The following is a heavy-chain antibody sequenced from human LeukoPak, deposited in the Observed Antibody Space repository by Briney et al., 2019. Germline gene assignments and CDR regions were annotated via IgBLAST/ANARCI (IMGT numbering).Heavy chain of an antibody. J-gene: IGHJ6*03. CDR3: ARAPQGYYYMDV. Sequence: AGGSLRLSCAASGFTFSSYDMHWVRQATGKGLEWVSAIGTAGDTYYPGSVKGRFTISRENAKNSLYLQMNSLRAGDTAVYYCARAPQGYYYMDVWGKGTTVTISS. V-gene: IGHV3-13*01. CDR2: IGTAGDT. CDR1: GFTFSSYD.